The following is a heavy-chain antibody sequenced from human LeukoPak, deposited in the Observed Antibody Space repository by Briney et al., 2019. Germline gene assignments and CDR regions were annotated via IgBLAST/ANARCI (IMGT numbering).Heavy chain of an antibody. V-gene: IGHV3-48*01. Sequence: PGGSLRLSCAASGFTFSSYTMNWVRQAPGQGLELVSYLSNGGSSIYYADSVKGRFTISRDNAKSLLYLQMNSLRAEDTAVYYCARDDSVTRSGYSHGMDVWGQGTTVTVSS. CDR1: GFTFSSYT. CDR3: ARDDSVTRSGYSHGMDV. D-gene: IGHD4-17*01. CDR2: LSNGGSSI. J-gene: IGHJ6*02.